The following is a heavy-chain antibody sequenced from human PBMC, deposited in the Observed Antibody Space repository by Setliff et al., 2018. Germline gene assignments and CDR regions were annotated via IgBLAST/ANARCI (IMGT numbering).Heavy chain of an antibody. Sequence: PSETLSLTCTVSGGSISSYYWSWIRQPAGKGLEWIGHIYSSGSTNYNPSLKSRVTISVDRSKNQFSLKLSSVIAADTAVYYCARDLYSSSSGGFYYYYYYMDVWGKGTTVTESS. D-gene: IGHD6-6*01. CDR3: ARDLYSSSSGGFYYYYYYMDV. CDR2: IYSSGST. CDR1: GGSISSYY. J-gene: IGHJ6*03. V-gene: IGHV4-4*07.